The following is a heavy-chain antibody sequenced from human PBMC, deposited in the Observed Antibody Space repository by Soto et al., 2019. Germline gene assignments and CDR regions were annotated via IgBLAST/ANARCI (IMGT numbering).Heavy chain of an antibody. D-gene: IGHD6-6*01. CDR2: IYYSGTA. V-gene: IGHV4-30-4*01. CDR3: ARGVYRDSSSHFDY. Sequence: QVQLQESGPGLVKPSQTLTLTCTVSGDSVSSGDYYWGWIRQPPGKGLEWIGYIYYSGTAYYSPSLNSRVTISVDTSKNQFALKVTSVTAADPAVYYCARGVYRDSSSHFDYWGQGTLVTVSS. CDR1: GDSVSSGDYY. J-gene: IGHJ4*02.